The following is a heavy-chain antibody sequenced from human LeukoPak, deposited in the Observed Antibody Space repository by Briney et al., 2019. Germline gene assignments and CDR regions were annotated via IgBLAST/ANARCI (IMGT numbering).Heavy chain of an antibody. V-gene: IGHV1-2*02. CDR2: INPNSGGT. Sequence: ASVKVSCKASGYTFTGYYMHWVRQAPGQGLEWMGWINPNSGGTNYAQKFQSRVTMTRDTSISTAYMELSRLRSDDTAVYYCARDGFYYYGSGRGGNWFDPWGQGTLVTVSS. CDR1: GYTFTGYY. J-gene: IGHJ5*02. D-gene: IGHD3-10*01. CDR3: ARDGFYYYGSGRGGNWFDP.